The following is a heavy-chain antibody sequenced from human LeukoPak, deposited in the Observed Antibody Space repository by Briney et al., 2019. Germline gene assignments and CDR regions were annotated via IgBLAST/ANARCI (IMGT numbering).Heavy chain of an antibody. CDR2: IYSSGKT. V-gene: IGHV4-4*07. Sequence: PSETLSLTCTVSGGSIISYYWTWIRQPAGKGLEWIGHIYSSGKTNYNPSLKSRVSMSGDTSKNQVSLKLRSVTAADTAVYYCARDPTTVTTIFDSWGQGTLVTVSS. D-gene: IGHD4-17*01. CDR3: ARDPTTVTTIFDS. CDR1: GGSIISYY. J-gene: IGHJ4*02.